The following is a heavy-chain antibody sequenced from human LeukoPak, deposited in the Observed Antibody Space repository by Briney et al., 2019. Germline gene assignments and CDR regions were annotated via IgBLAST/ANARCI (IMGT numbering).Heavy chain of an antibody. CDR3: ARRYSSSWNY. D-gene: IGHD6-13*01. V-gene: IGHV4-34*01. J-gene: IGHJ4*02. CDR2: INHSGST. CDR1: GGSFSGYY. Sequence: SETLSLTCAVYGGSFSGYYWSWIRQPPGKGLEWIGEINHSGSTNYNPSLKSRVTISVDTSKNQFSLKLSSVTAADTAVYYCARRYSSSWNYWGQGTLVTVSS.